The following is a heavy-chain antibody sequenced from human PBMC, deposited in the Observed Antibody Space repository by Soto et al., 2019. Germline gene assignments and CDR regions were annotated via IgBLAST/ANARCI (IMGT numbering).Heavy chain of an antibody. Sequence: QIPLKESGPTLAKPPQTLTLTCTFSGLSLSSSGVAVGWFCQPPGKALEWLALIFWDDDKRYSPALKSRLTGSTDTSTNQVVSTMTNVDPVDTGTDSCAHGTTRTTLLAYWGQGTPVSVSS. J-gene: IGHJ4*02. CDR2: IFWDDDK. D-gene: IGHD1-1*01. CDR3: AHGTTRTTLLAY. V-gene: IGHV2-5*02. CDR1: GLSLSSSGVA.